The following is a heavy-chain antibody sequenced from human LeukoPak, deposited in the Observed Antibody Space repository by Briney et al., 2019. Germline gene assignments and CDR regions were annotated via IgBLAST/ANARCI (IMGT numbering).Heavy chain of an antibody. J-gene: IGHJ4*02. D-gene: IGHD3-10*01. Sequence: ASVTVSCKVSGYTLTELSMHWVRQAPGQGLEWVGWISAYNGNTNYAQKLQGRVTMTTDTSTSTAYMELRSLRSDDTAVYYCARDHPNYYGSGNPGDYWGQGTLVTVSS. V-gene: IGHV1-18*01. CDR3: ARDHPNYYGSGNPGDY. CDR1: GYTLTELS. CDR2: ISAYNGNT.